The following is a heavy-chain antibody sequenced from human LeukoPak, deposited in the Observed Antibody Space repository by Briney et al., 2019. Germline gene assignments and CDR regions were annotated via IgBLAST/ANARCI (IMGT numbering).Heavy chain of an antibody. V-gene: IGHV3-74*01. J-gene: IGHJ3*02. CDR2: ISSDGSTT. CDR1: GTIFSGYW. CDR3: ARDTRNAFDI. Sequence: GSLRLSCAASGTIFSGYWMHWVRQAPGKGLVWVSCISSDGSTTRYADSVTGRFTISRDNAKNTVYVRMNSLRDEDTAVYYCARDTRNAFDIWGQGTMVTVSS.